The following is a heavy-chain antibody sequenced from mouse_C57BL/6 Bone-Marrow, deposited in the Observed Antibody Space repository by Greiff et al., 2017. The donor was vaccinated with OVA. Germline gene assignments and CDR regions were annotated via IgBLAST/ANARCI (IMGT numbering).Heavy chain of an antibody. CDR2: IRSKSNNYAT. CDR3: VRQGYDYDGAWFAY. V-gene: IGHV10-1*01. Sequence: VQLKESGGGLVQPKGSLKLSCAASGFSFNTYAMNWVRQALGKGLEWVARIRSKSNNYATYYADSVKDRFTISRDDSESMLYLQMNNLKTEDTAMYYCVRQGYDYDGAWFAYWGQGTLVTVSA. J-gene: IGHJ3*01. CDR1: GFSFNTYA. D-gene: IGHD2-4*01.